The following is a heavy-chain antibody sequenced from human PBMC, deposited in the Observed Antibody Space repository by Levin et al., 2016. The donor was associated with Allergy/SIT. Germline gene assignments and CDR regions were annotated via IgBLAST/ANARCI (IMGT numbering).Heavy chain of an antibody. J-gene: IGHJ4*02. CDR3: AREASGSYSYFFDC. Sequence: GGSLRLSCAASGFTFSSYSMNWVRQAPGKGLEWVSYISSSSSTIYYADSVRGRFTISRDNSKNTLYLQMNSLRAEDTAVYYCAREASGSYSYFFDCWGQGTLVTVSS. CDR1: GFTFSSYS. V-gene: IGHV3-48*01. D-gene: IGHD1-26*01. CDR2: ISSSSSTI.